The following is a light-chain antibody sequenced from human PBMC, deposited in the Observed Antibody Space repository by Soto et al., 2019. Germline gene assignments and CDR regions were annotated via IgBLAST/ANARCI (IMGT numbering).Light chain of an antibody. V-gene: IGLV2-14*01. CDR3: SSYTTSSSVV. Sequence: QSALTQPASVSGSPGQSITSSCTGSNNDVGAYNYVSWYHQHPGKAPKTMSYDVSNRPSGVSNRFSGSKSGNTASLTISGLQAEDEADYYCSSYTTSSSVVFGGGTKVTVL. CDR1: NNDVGAYNY. J-gene: IGLJ2*01. CDR2: DVS.